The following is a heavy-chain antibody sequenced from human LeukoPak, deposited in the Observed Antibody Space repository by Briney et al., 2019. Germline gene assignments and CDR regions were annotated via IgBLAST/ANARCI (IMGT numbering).Heavy chain of an antibody. Sequence: SETLSLTCTVSGGSISSSAYYWGWIRQPPGKGLEWIGSMFYSGSTNYNPSLKSRVTIAVDTSKNQFFLRLSSMTAADTAVCYCTRQWSNFWSDNWGQGTLVTVSS. CDR1: GGSISSSAYY. V-gene: IGHV4-39*01. CDR2: MFYSGST. CDR3: TRQWSNFWSDN. J-gene: IGHJ4*02. D-gene: IGHD3-3*01.